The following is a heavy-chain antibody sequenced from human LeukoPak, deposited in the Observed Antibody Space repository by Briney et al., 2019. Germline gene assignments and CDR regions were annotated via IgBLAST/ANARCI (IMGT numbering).Heavy chain of an antibody. CDR3: ARLGSYFDY. CDR1: GASLTSYY. V-gene: IGHV4-59*08. Sequence: SETLSLTCTVSGASLTSYYWSWIRQPPAKRLQWIGYIYYSGSVNYNPSLKSRVTISVDTSTNQFSLNLSSVTAADSAVYYCARLGSYFDYWGQGTQVTVSS. J-gene: IGHJ4*02. CDR2: IYYSGSV.